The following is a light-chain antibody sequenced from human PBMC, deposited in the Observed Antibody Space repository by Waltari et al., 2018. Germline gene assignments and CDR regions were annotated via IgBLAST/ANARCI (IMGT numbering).Light chain of an antibody. Sequence: DIQMTQSPSSLSASVGDRVTITCRATQGISNSLAWYQQKQGTAPKPLLYGASTLDSRVQTRCSGSGCGADYTRTITSLQPEDLATYYCQQYYRTPPKTFGQGTKVEI. CDR2: GAS. CDR3: QQYYRTPPKT. V-gene: IGKV1-NL1*01. J-gene: IGKJ1*01. CDR1: QGISNS.